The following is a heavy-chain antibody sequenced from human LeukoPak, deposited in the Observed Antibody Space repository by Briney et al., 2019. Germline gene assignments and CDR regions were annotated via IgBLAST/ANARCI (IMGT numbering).Heavy chain of an antibody. CDR2: IYHSGST. CDR3: GRLLGGWFDP. CDR1: GGSISSGGYS. Sequence: SETLSLTCAVSGGSISSGGYSWSWIRQPPGKGLEWIGYIYHSGSTYYNPSLKSRVTISVDGSKNQFSLKLSSVTAADTAVYYCGRLLGGWFDPWGQGTLVTVSS. J-gene: IGHJ5*02. D-gene: IGHD3-16*01. V-gene: IGHV4-30-2*01.